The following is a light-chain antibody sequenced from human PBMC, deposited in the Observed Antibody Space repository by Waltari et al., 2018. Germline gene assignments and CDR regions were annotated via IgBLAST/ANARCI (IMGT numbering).Light chain of an antibody. CDR1: QRISTY. J-gene: IGKJ1*01. CDR2: SAS. V-gene: IGKV1-39*01. Sequence: DIQMTQSPSSLSGSVGDRVTITCRASQRISTYLNWYQQKPVKAPKLLISSASSLQSGVPSRFSGSGSGTDFTLTISSLQPEDFATYYCQQSYSSPQTFGQGTKVEIK. CDR3: QQSYSSPQT.